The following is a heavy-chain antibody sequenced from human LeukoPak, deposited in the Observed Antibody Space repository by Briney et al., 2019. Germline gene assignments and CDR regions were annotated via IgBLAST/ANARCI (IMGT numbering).Heavy chain of an antibody. Sequence: GGSLRLSCVASGDTFSSLWMNWVRQAPGKGLEWVSAISGSGGSTYSADSVKGRFTISRDNSKNTLYLQMNSLRAEDTAVYYCAKDPEALIAAAGPFDYWGQGTLVTVSS. D-gene: IGHD6-13*01. V-gene: IGHV3-23*01. J-gene: IGHJ4*02. CDR2: ISGSGGST. CDR3: AKDPEALIAAAGPFDY. CDR1: GDTFSSLW.